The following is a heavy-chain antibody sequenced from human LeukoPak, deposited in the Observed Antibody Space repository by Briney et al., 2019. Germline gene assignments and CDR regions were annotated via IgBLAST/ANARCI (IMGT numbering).Heavy chain of an antibody. V-gene: IGHV1-24*01. CDR2: FDPEDGET. D-gene: IGHD5-12*01. CDR3: ATDIVATSAYYYGMDV. J-gene: IGHJ6*02. CDR1: GYTLTELS. Sequence: ASVKVSCKVSGYTLTELSMHWVRQAPGKGLEWMGGFDPEDGETIYAQKFQGRVTMTEDTSTDTAYMELSSLRSEDTAVYYCATDIVATSAYYYGMDVWGQGTTVTVSS.